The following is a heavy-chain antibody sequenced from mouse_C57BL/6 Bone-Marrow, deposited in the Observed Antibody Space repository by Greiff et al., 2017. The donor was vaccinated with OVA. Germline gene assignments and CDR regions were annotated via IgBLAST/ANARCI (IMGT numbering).Heavy chain of an antibody. CDR2: ISDGGSYT. CDR3: ARDKPLYYYGSRAAWFAY. CDR1: GFTFSSYA. V-gene: IGHV5-4*01. D-gene: IGHD1-1*01. Sequence: EVMLVESGGGLVKPGGSLKLSCAASGFTFSSYAMSWVRQTPEKRLEWVATISDGGSYTYYPDNVKGRFTISRDNAKNNLYLQMSHLKSEDTAMYYCARDKPLYYYGSRAAWFAYWGQGTLVTVSA. J-gene: IGHJ3*01.